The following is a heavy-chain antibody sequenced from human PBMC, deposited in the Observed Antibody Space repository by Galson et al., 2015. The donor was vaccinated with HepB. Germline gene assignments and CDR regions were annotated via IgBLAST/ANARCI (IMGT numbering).Heavy chain of an antibody. CDR3: ASRASYYYDSSGYYGGAFDI. J-gene: IGHJ3*02. V-gene: IGHV1-18*04. D-gene: IGHD3-22*01. Sequence: SVKVSCKASGYTFTSYGISWVRQAPGQGLEWMGWISAYNGNTNYAQKPQGRVTMTRDTSTSTVYMELSSLRSEDTAVYYCASRASYYYDSSGYYGGAFDIWGQGTMVTVSS. CDR1: GYTFTSYG. CDR2: ISAYNGNT.